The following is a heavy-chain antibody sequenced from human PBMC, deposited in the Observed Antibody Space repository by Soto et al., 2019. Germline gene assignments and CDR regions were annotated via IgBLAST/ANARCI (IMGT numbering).Heavy chain of an antibody. V-gene: IGHV1-46*01. CDR1: GYTFTSYY. Sequence: GASVKVSCKASGYTFTSYYMHWVRQAPGQGLEWMGIINPSGGSTSYAQKFQGRVTMTRDTSTSTVYMELSSLRSEDTAVYYCASGSLTVSPFYGMDVWGQGTTVTVSS. CDR3: ASGSLTVSPFYGMDV. D-gene: IGHD4-17*01. J-gene: IGHJ6*02. CDR2: INPSGGST.